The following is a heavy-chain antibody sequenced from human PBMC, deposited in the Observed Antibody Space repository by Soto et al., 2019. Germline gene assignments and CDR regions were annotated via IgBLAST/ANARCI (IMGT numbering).Heavy chain of an antibody. J-gene: IGHJ4*02. CDR3: AATLDWGSYDFGGYPS. CDR2: IDAASGKT. CDR1: GFTFSRSA. Sequence: QMHVVQSGPEVKKPGTSVKVSCKGSGFTFSRSAVQWVRQVRGQGLEWIGWIDAASGKTDYSQIFQERVTITRDMSTSTAYMELSSLSSEDTAVYYCAATLDWGSYDFGGYPSWGQGTLVTVSS. V-gene: IGHV1-58*01. D-gene: IGHD3-22*01.